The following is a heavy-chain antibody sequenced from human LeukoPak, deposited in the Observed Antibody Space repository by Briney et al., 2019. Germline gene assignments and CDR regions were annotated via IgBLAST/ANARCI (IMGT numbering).Heavy chain of an antibody. CDR1: GGSISSSSYY. J-gene: IGHJ6*02. CDR2: IYYSGST. D-gene: IGHD2-2*01. CDR3: ARHNEGYCSSTSCFSGLSPYYYYGMDV. Sequence: KPSETLSLTCTVSGGSISSSSYYWGWIRQPPGKGLEWIGSIYYSGSTYYNPSLKSRVTISVDTSKNQFSLKLSSVTAADTAAYYCARHNEGYCSSTSCFSGLSPYYYYGMDVWGQGTTVTVSS. V-gene: IGHV4-39*01.